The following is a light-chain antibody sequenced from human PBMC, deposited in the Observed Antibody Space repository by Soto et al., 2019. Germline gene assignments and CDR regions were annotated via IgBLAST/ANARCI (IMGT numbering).Light chain of an antibody. J-gene: IGLJ2*01. Sequence: QSVLTQPASVSGSPGQSITISCAGTSSDVGSYDYVCWYQQHPGKAPKLMIYGVTNRPSGVSSRFSGSKSGNTASLTISGLQAEDEADYYCSSYTTTSALGVVFGGGTQLTVL. CDR3: SSYTTTSALGVV. CDR2: GVT. CDR1: SSDVGSYDY. V-gene: IGLV2-14*01.